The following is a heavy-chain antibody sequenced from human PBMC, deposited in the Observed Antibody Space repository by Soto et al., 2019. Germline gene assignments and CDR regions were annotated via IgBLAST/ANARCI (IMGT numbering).Heavy chain of an antibody. J-gene: IGHJ6*03. D-gene: IGHD6-13*01. V-gene: IGHV3-23*01. CDR1: GFTFSSYA. CDR3: AKDRSIAAALHYNNNYMNA. Sequence: PGGSLRLSCAPSGFTFSSYAMSWVRQAPGKGLEWVTAISGSGGSTYYADSVKGRFTISRDNSKNTLYLQMKSLRVEETAVYYCAKDRSIAAALHYNNNYMNAWNKGTTVTVAS. CDR2: ISGSGGST.